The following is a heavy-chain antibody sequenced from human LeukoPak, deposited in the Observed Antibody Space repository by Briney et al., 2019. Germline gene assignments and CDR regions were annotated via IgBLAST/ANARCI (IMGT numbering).Heavy chain of an antibody. CDR2: ISAYNGNT. J-gene: IGHJ3*02. CDR1: GYTFTSYG. CDR3: ARRRVYGSGSYYPPDAFDI. V-gene: IGHV1-18*01. Sequence: ASVKVSCKASGYTFTSYGISWVRQAPGQGLEWMGWISAYNGNTNYAQKLQGRVTMATDTSTSTAYMELRSLRSDDTAVYYCARRRVYGSGSYYPPDAFDIWGQGTMVTVSS. D-gene: IGHD3-10*01.